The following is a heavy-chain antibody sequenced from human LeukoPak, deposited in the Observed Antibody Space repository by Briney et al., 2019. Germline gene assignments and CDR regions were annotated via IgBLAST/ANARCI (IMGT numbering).Heavy chain of an antibody. D-gene: IGHD1-1*01. J-gene: IGHJ4*02. V-gene: IGHV3-74*01. CDR3: ARDMWGTSDY. CDR2: ICPDGSTT. Sequence: GGSLRLSCAASGFSFSVFWMHWVRQAPGTGPVWVSRICPDGSTTSYADSVKGRFTISRDNAKNTLYLQISSLRGEDTAVYYCARDMWGTSDYWGQGTLVTVSS. CDR1: GFSFSVFW.